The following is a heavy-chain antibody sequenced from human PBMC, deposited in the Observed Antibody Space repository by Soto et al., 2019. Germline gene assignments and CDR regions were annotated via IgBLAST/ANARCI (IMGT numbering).Heavy chain of an antibody. V-gene: IGHV4-31*03. J-gene: IGHJ6*02. CDR1: GGSVNNANYF. CDR2: IYYSGST. D-gene: IGHD4-17*01. Sequence: QVRLEESGPGLVKPSETLSLICSVSGGSVNNANYFWNWIRHHPENGLEWIGYIYYSGSTRYNPSFKTRATLSIDTSKKHVSLRLNSVTVADTAVYFCARDADYGGSRGGMDVWGRGTTVTVSS. CDR3: ARDADYGGSRGGMDV.